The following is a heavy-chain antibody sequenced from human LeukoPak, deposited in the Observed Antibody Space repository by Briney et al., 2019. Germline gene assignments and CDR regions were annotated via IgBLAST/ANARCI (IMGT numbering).Heavy chain of an antibody. CDR1: GFTFSSYA. Sequence: GGSLRLSCAASGFTFSSYAMSWFRQAPGKGLEWVSAISGSGGSTYYADSVKGRFTISRDNSKNTLYLQMNSLRAEDTAVYYCAKAPTSIVGATSYWGQGTLVTVSS. CDR2: ISGSGGST. D-gene: IGHD1-26*01. V-gene: IGHV3-23*01. J-gene: IGHJ4*02. CDR3: AKAPTSIVGATSY.